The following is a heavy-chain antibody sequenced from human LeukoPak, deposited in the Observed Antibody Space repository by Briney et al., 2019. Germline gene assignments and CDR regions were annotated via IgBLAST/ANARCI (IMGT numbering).Heavy chain of an antibody. Sequence: KASETLSLTCTVSGGSISSYYWSWIRQPAGKGLEWIGRIYTSGSTNYNPSLKSRVTMSVDTSKNQFSLKLSSVTAADTAVYYCARDRAYCSSTSCYRNYGMDVWGQGTTVTVSS. CDR2: IYTSGST. D-gene: IGHD2-2*02. CDR3: ARDRAYCSSTSCYRNYGMDV. CDR1: GGSISSYY. V-gene: IGHV4-4*07. J-gene: IGHJ6*02.